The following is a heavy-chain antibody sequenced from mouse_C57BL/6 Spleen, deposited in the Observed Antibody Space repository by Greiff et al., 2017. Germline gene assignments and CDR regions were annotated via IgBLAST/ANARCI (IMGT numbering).Heavy chain of an antibody. J-gene: IGHJ3*01. CDR2: FNPNYGTT. Sequence: VQLKQSGPELVKPGASVKISCKASGYSFTAYHMNWVKQSNGKSLEWIGVFNPNYGTTSYNQKFKGKATLTVDQSSSTVYLQLNRLTSDDSAVYDCARVQFSDGYSSFAYWGQGTMVTVSA. D-gene: IGHD2-3*01. V-gene: IGHV1-39*01. CDR1: GYSFTAYH. CDR3: ARVQFSDGYSSFAY.